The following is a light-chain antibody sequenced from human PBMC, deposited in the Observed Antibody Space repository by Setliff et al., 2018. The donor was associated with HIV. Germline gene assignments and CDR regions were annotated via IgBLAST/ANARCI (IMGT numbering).Light chain of an antibody. CDR3: CSYAGSSTYVV. J-gene: IGLJ2*01. Sequence: ALTQPASVSGSPGQSITISCTGTSNDVGSYNLVSWYQQHPGKAPKLMISEVSKRPSGVSNRFSGSKSGNTASLTISGLQAEDEADYYCCSYAGSSTYVVFGGGTQLTVL. CDR2: EVS. CDR1: SNDVGSYNL. V-gene: IGLV2-23*02.